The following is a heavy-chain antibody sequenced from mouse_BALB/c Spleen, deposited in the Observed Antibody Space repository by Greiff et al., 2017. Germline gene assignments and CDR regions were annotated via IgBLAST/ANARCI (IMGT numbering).Heavy chain of an antibody. CDR3: TRSGYGSSSSYDMDD. CDR1: GYTFTSYY. CDR2: VNPSNGGT. J-gene: IGHJ4*01. Sequence: VQLQQSGAELVKPGASVKLSCKASGYTFTSYYMYWVKQRPGQGLVWIGEVNPSNGGTNFNEKFKSKATLTVDTSSSTSYMQLSSLTSEDSAVYDCTRSGYGSSSSYDMDDWGEGTTVTVSS. V-gene: IGHV1S81*02. D-gene: IGHD1-1*01.